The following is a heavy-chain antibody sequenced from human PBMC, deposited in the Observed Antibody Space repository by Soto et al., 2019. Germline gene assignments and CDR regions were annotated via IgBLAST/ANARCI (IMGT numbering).Heavy chain of an antibody. CDR3: XXXXXXXXXXXDAXDI. Sequence: EVQLVESGGGLVQPGGSLRLSCAASGFTVSSNYMSWVRQAPGKGLXWVSVIYSGGSTYYADSVKGRFTISRHNSKNTXXXXXXXXXXXXXXXXXXXXXXXXXXXXXDAXDIWGQGTMVTVSS. CDR1: GFTVSSNY. J-gene: IGHJ3*02. V-gene: IGHV3-53*04. CDR2: IYSGGST.